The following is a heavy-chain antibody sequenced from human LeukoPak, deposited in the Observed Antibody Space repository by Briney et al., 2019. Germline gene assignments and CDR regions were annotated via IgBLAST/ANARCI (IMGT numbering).Heavy chain of an antibody. D-gene: IGHD1-26*01. J-gene: IGHJ4*02. V-gene: IGHV4-59*01. CDR2: NSHSGDS. CDR1: SGSIGTDF. Sequence: PSETLSLTCTVSSGSIGTDFWSWIRQPPGKGLEWIGFNSHSGDSNYNPSLKSRVTISVDSSKDQFSLKMTSVTAADTAAYYCARGGASSRYFDSWGQGTLVTVSS. CDR3: ARGGASSRYFDS.